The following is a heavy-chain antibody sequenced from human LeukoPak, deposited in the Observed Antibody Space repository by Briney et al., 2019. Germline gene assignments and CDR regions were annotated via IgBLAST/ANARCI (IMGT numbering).Heavy chain of an antibody. CDR3: ARAQLQSSFDY. V-gene: IGHV3-21*01. CDR2: ITSSSTYM. J-gene: IGHJ4*02. CDR1: GFTFSDYN. Sequence: GGSLRLSCVASGFTFSDYNMNWVRQAPGKGLEWVSSITSSSTYMYYADSLKGRFTISRDNAKNSVYLQMSSLRAEDTAVYYCARAQLQSSFDYWGQGTLVTVSS. D-gene: IGHD1-1*01.